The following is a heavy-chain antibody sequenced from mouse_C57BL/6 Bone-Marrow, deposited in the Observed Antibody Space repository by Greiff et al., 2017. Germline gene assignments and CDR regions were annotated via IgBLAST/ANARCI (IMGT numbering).Heavy chain of an antibody. V-gene: IGHV1-81*01. J-gene: IGHJ3*01. Sequence: VKLQQSGAELARPGASVKLSCKASGYTFPSYGISWVKQRTGQGLEWIGEIYPRSGNTYYNEKFKGKAKLTADKSSSTAYMELRILTSEDSAVYFCARAPIYYDYDGFAYWGQGTLVTVSA. D-gene: IGHD2-4*01. CDR1: GYTFPSYG. CDR2: IYPRSGNT. CDR3: ARAPIYYDYDGFAY.